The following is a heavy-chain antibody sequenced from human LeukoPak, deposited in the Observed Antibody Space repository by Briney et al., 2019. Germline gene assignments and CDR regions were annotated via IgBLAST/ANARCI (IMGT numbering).Heavy chain of an antibody. Sequence: QPGGSLRLSCAASGVTFSSYAMSWVRQAPGKGLEWVSAISGSGGSTYYADSVKGRFTISRDNSKNTLYLQMNSLRAEDTAVYYCATQRGYDYVWGSYRPYYYYGMDVWGKGTTVTVSS. CDR2: ISGSGGST. CDR3: ATQRGYDYVWGSYRPYYYYGMDV. V-gene: IGHV3-23*01. D-gene: IGHD3-16*02. J-gene: IGHJ6*04. CDR1: GVTFSSYA.